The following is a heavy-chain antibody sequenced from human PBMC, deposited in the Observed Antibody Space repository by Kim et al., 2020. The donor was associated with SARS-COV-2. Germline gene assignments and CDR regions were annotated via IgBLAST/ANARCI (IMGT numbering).Heavy chain of an antibody. J-gene: IGHJ4*02. Sequence: SVKVSCKASGGTFSSYAISWVRQAPGQGLEWMGGIIPIFGTANYAQKFQGRVTITADESTSTAYMELSRLKSEDTAVYYCARVTKTTVVTYFDYWGQGTLVTVSS. CDR3: ARVTKTTVVTYFDY. CDR1: GGTFSSYA. CDR2: IIPIFGTA. V-gene: IGHV1-69*13. D-gene: IGHD4-17*01.